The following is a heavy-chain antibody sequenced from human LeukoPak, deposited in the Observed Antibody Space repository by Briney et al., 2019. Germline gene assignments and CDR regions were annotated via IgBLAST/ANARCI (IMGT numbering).Heavy chain of an antibody. CDR3: ARGENWGDY. D-gene: IGHD7-27*01. CDR2: ISDRDGST. CDR1: GFTFSSYA. J-gene: IGHJ4*02. V-gene: IGHV3-23*01. Sequence: GGSLRLSCAASGFTFSSYAMSWVRQAPGKGLEWVSTISDRDGSTYYADSVKGRFTISRDNSKNTLYLQMNSLRAEDTAVYYCARGENWGDYWGQGTLVTVSS.